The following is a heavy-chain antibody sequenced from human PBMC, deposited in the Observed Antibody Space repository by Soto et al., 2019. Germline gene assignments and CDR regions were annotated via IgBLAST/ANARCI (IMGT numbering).Heavy chain of an antibody. CDR2: IYYSGST. D-gene: IGHD1-7*01. CDR1: GGPISSGDYY. CDR3: ARLTGTKRSFDY. J-gene: IGHJ4*02. V-gene: IGHV4-30-4*01. Sequence: PSETLSLTCTVSGGPISSGDYYWSWIRQPPGEGLEWIGYIYYSGSTYYNPSLKSRITISVDTSKNQFSLKLSSVTAADTAVYYCARLTGTKRSFDYWGQGTLVNVSS.